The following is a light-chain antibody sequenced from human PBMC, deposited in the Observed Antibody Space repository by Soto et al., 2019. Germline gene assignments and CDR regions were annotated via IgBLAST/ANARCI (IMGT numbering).Light chain of an antibody. J-gene: IGLJ1*01. CDR2: GNN. CDR1: SSNIGAGYN. CDR3: QSFDSSLSGYV. Sequence: QPVLTQPPSVSGAPGQRVTISCTGGSSNIGAGYNVHWYQQLPGTAPQLLIYGNNNRPSGVPDRFSVSKSGTSASLAITGLQTEDEADYYCQSFDSSLSGYVFGTGTKLTVL. V-gene: IGLV1-40*01.